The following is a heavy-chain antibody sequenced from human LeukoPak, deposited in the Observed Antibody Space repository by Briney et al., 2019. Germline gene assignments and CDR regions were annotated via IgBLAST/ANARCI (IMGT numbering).Heavy chain of an antibody. CDR3: ARGAYSNYD. CDR2: IKDDGSEK. CDR1: GFTFNTYW. D-gene: IGHD4-11*01. V-gene: IGHV3-7*01. J-gene: IGHJ4*02. Sequence: GGSLRLSCAASGFTFNTYWMNWVRQSPGKGLEWVANIKDDGSEKYYVDSVKGRFTISRDNAKSSLFLQMNSLRAEDTAVYYCARGAYSNYDWGQGTLVTVSS.